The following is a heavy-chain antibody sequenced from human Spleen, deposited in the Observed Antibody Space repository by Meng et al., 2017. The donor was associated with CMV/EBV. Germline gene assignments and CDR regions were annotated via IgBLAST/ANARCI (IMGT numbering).Heavy chain of an antibody. CDR2: IWYDGKTI. V-gene: IGHV3-33*01. J-gene: IGHJ4*02. Sequence: GGSLRLSCAASGFTFSNYGMHWVRQAPGKGLEWVAVIWYDGKTIYYADSVKGRFTISRDNAKNSLYLQMNSLRAEDTAVYYCARDLSPNFYYFDYWGQGTLVTVSS. D-gene: IGHD1-7*01. CDR3: ARDLSPNFYYFDY. CDR1: GFTFSNYG.